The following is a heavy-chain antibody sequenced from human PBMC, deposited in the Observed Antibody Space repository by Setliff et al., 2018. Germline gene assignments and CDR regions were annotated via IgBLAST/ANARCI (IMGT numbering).Heavy chain of an antibody. CDR1: GGTFSDYY. J-gene: IGHJ4*02. CDR2: INHRGST. CDR3: ARGRNVAARLFDS. Sequence: SETLSLTCAAYGGTFSDYYWTWIRQPPGKGLEWVGEINHRGSTNYNPSLKSRVTISVGTSKDQFSLKLSSVTAADTAVYYCARGRNVAARLFDSWGQGTQVTVSS. D-gene: IGHD6-6*01. V-gene: IGHV4-34*01.